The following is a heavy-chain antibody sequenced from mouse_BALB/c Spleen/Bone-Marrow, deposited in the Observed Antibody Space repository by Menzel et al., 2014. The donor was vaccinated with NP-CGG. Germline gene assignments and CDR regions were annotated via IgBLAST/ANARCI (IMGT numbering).Heavy chain of an antibody. J-gene: IGHJ3*01. CDR3: ARDGDYRYAWFAY. Sequence: EVQLVESGGGLVKPGGSLKLSCAASGFTLSDYYMYWVRQTPEKRLEWVATISDAGSYTYYPDSVKGRFTISRDNAKNNLYLQMISLKSEDTAMYYCARDGDYRYAWFAYWGQGTLVTVST. CDR1: GFTLSDYY. CDR2: ISDAGSYT. D-gene: IGHD2-14*01. V-gene: IGHV5-4*02.